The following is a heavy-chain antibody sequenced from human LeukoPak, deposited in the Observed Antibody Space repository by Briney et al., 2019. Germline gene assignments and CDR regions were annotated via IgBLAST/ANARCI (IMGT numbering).Heavy chain of an antibody. CDR2: IYYSGST. Sequence: SETLSLTCTVSGGSISSSSYNWGWIRQPPGKGLEWIGSIYYSGSTYYNPSLKSRVTISVDTSKNQFSLKLSSVTAADTAVYYCARHYYDSSGYYLFFRQWFDPWGQGTLVTVSS. CDR1: GGSISSSSYN. V-gene: IGHV4-39*01. D-gene: IGHD3-22*01. J-gene: IGHJ5*02. CDR3: ARHYYDSSGYYLFFRQWFDP.